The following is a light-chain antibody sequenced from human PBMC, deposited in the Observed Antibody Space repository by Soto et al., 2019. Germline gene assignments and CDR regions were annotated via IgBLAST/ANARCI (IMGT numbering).Light chain of an antibody. V-gene: IGKV1-33*01. CDR2: DAS. Sequence: DIEMTQSPSSLSASVGDRVTITCQASQDISNYLNWYQQKTGRAPKLLIYDASSLESGVSSRFSGSGSGTHFTFTISSLQPDDIATYYCQQYEDFPLTFGQGTRLDMK. CDR1: QDISNY. CDR3: QQYEDFPLT. J-gene: IGKJ5*01.